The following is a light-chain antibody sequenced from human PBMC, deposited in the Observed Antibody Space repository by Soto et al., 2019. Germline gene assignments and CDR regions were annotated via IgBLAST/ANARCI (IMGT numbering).Light chain of an antibody. CDR2: GAS. V-gene: IGKV3-20*01. Sequence: EIVLTQSPATLSLSPGEGATLSCRASHSVASTYLAWYQQKPGLAPRLIIYGASNRASGTPDRFSGGGSGTDFTLTISRLEPEDFAVYYCQHYGSSSFTFGQGPKLEIK. CDR1: HSVASTY. J-gene: IGKJ2*01. CDR3: QHYGSSSFT.